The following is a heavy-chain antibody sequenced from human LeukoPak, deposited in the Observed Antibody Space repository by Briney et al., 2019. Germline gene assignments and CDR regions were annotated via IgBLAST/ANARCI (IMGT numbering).Heavy chain of an antibody. D-gene: IGHD2-15*01. V-gene: IGHV1-69*02. CDR2: IIPMRNLA. Sequence: SVKVSCKASGGDFNSHIINWVRQAPGQGLEWMGRIIPMRNLANYAHKFQGRVIITADKPRRTAYMEMSRLTSDDTAVYYCARGKYCSGGECYSVRTSYDGFDSWGQGTVVSVSS. J-gene: IGHJ5*01. CDR3: ARGKYCSGGECYSVRTSYDGFDS. CDR1: GGDFNSHI.